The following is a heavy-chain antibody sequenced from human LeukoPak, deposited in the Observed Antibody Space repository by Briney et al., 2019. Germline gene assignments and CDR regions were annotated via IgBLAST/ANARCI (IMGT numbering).Heavy chain of an antibody. CDR1: GFTFSSYW. Sequence: GGSLRLSCAASGFTFSSYWMHWVRQAPGKGLVWVSRINSDGSSTSYADSVKGRFTISRDDSKNTLYLQMNSLRAEDTAVYYCARVGADYYDSSAFDYWGQGTLVTVSS. V-gene: IGHV3-74*01. D-gene: IGHD3-22*01. CDR3: ARVGADYYDSSAFDY. CDR2: INSDGSST. J-gene: IGHJ4*02.